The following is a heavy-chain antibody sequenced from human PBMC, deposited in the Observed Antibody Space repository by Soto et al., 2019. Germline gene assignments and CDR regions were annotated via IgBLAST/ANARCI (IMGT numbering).Heavy chain of an antibody. J-gene: IGHJ6*02. V-gene: IGHV4-59*13. D-gene: IGHD3-16*01. Sequence: QVQLQESGPGLVKPSEALSLTCTVSGGSISSYYWSWIRQPPGKGLEWIGYIYYSGSTNYNPSLKSRVTISVDTSKNQFPLKLSSVTAADTAVYYCARGLYGMDVWGQGTTVTVSS. CDR3: ARGLYGMDV. CDR2: IYYSGST. CDR1: GGSISSYY.